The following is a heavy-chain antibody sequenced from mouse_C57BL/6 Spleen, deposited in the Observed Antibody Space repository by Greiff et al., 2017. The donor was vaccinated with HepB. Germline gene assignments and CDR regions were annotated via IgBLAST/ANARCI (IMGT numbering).Heavy chain of an antibody. Sequence: EVKLMESGPGLVKPSQSLSLTCSVTGYSITSGYYWNWIRQFPGNKLEWMGYISYDGSNNYNPSLKNRISITRDTSKNQFFLKLNSVTTEDTATYYCAREAQAFAYWGQGTLVTVSA. CDR3: AREAQAFAY. D-gene: IGHD3-2*02. V-gene: IGHV3-6*01. J-gene: IGHJ3*01. CDR1: GYSITSGYY. CDR2: ISYDGSN.